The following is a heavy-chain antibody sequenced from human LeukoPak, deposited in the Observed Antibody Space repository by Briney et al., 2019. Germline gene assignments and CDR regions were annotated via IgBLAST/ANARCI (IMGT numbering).Heavy chain of an antibody. D-gene: IGHD1-26*01. CDR2: INAGNGNT. V-gene: IGHV1-3*01. CDR3: AREVGATTLLGYYYYGMDV. Sequence: ASVKVSCKASGYTFTSYAMHWVRQAPGQRLEWMGRINAGNGNTKYSQKFQGRVTITRDTSASTAYMELSSLRSEDTAVYYCAREVGATTLLGYYYYGMDVWGQGTTVTVSS. J-gene: IGHJ6*02. CDR1: GYTFTSYA.